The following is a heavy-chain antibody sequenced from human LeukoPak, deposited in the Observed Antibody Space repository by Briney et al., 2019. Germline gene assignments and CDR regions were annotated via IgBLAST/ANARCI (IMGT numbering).Heavy chain of an antibody. CDR1: GGSISSSSYY. CDR2: IYYSGST. V-gene: IGHV4-39*07. CDR3: ARDRRDGYNEEDYFDY. D-gene: IGHD5-24*01. J-gene: IGHJ4*02. Sequence: SETLSLTCTVSGGSISSSSYYWGWIRQPPGKGLEWIGSIYYSGSTYYNPSLKSRVTISVDKSKNQFSLKLSSVTAADTAVYYCARDRRDGYNEEDYFDYWGQGTLVTVSS.